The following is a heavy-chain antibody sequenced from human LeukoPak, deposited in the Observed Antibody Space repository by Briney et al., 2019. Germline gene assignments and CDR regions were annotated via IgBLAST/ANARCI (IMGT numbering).Heavy chain of an antibody. Sequence: SETLSLTCTVSGGSISSGSYYWSWIRQPAGKGLEWIGRIYTSGSTNYSPSLKSRVTISVDTSKNQFSLKLSSVTAADTAVYYCAREDKGPAFFVYWGQGTLVTVSS. V-gene: IGHV4-61*02. CDR2: IYTSGST. CDR3: AREDKGPAFFVY. D-gene: IGHD2-15*01. J-gene: IGHJ4*02. CDR1: GGSISSGSYY.